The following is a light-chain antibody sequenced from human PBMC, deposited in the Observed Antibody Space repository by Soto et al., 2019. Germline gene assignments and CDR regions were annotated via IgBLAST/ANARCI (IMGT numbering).Light chain of an antibody. V-gene: IGKV3D-15*01. CDR2: AAS. Sequence: EILLTQSPATLSLSPGDSATLSCRASQRVSRNVAWYQQKPGQAPRLLISAASTGAAGVPARFNAAGSGTVFTLTISSLQSGDFAIYYCQQYNTWPRTFGQGTKVEI. J-gene: IGKJ1*01. CDR1: QRVSRN. CDR3: QQYNTWPRT.